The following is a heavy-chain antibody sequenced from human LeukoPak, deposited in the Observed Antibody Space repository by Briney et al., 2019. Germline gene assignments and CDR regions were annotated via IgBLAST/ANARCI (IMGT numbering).Heavy chain of an antibody. J-gene: IGHJ4*02. CDR1: GGTFSSYA. Sequence: SVKVSCKASGGTFSSYAISWVRQAPGQGLEWMGRIIPILGIANYAQKFQGRVTITADKSTSTAYMELSSLRAEDTAVYYCANDVIAARLPPDYWGQGTLATVSS. CDR3: ANDVIAARLPPDY. CDR2: IIPILGIA. D-gene: IGHD6-6*01. V-gene: IGHV1-69*04.